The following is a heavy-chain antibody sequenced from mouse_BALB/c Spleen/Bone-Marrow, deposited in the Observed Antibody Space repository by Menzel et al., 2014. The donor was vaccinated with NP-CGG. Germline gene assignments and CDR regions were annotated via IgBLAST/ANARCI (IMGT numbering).Heavy chain of an antibody. J-gene: IGHJ2*01. V-gene: IGHV1-31*01. CDR3: AREYYGNYALDY. Sequence: VQLQQSGPELVKPGASVRISCKASGYSFTGYYMHWVKQSHVKSLEWIGRINPYNGATSYNQNFKDKASLTVDKSSSTAYMELHSLTSEDSAVYYCAREYYGNYALDYWGQGTTLTVSS. CDR1: GYSFTGYY. D-gene: IGHD2-1*01. CDR2: INPYNGAT.